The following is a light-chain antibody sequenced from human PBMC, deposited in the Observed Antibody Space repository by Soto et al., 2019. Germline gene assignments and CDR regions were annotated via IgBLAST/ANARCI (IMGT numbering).Light chain of an antibody. CDR2: DAS. CDR3: QQYHNWPIP. V-gene: IGKV3-15*01. Sequence: EIGMTQSPATLSVSPGESATLSCRASQSVSSNLAWHQQKPGQAPRILMYDASTRATGISARFSGSGSGTEFTLTISSLQSEDFAVYYCQQYHNWPIPFGQGTRLEIK. J-gene: IGKJ5*01. CDR1: QSVSSN.